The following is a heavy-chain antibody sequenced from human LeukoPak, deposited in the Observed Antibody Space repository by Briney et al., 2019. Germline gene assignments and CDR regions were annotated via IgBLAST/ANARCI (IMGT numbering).Heavy chain of an antibody. CDR3: SRFLEPYYFDY. J-gene: IGHJ4*02. CDR2: IYTSGST. D-gene: IGHD3-3*01. CDR1: GVSISSYY. V-gene: IGHV4-4*09. Sequence: PSETLSLTCPVSGVSISSYYWSWIRQPPGKGLEWIGYIYTSGSTNYNPSLKSRVTISVDTSKNQFSLKLSSVTAADTAVYYCSRFLEPYYFDYWGQGTLVTVPS.